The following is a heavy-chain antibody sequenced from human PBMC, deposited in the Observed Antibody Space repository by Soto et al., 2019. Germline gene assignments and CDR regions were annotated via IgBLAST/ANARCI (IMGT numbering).Heavy chain of an antibody. Sequence: QVQLVQSGAEVKKPGASVKVSCKASGYTFTGYYMHWVRQAPGQGLEWMGWINPNSGDTSYAQKFQGRVTMTRDTSITTAYRELSRLRSDDTAVFYCARGHCSSTSCYGSDYYYGLDVWGQGTTVTVSS. V-gene: IGHV1-2*02. J-gene: IGHJ6*02. CDR1: GYTFTGYY. D-gene: IGHD2-2*01. CDR2: INPNSGDT. CDR3: ARGHCSSTSCYGSDYYYGLDV.